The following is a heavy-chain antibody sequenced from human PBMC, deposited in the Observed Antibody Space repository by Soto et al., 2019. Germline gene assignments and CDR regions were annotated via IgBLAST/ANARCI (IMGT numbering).Heavy chain of an antibody. D-gene: IGHD3-3*01. Sequence: VGSLRLSCAASGFTFSSYAMSWVRQAPGKGLEWVSAISGSGGSTYYADSVKGRFTISRDNSKNTLYLQMNSLRAEDTAVYYCAKNPLSQFWSGYLEGNWFDPWGQGTLVTVSS. J-gene: IGHJ5*02. CDR2: ISGSGGST. CDR1: GFTFSSYA. CDR3: AKNPLSQFWSGYLEGNWFDP. V-gene: IGHV3-23*01.